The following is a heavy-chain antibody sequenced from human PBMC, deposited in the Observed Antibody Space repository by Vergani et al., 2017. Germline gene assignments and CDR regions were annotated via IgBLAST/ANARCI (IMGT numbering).Heavy chain of an antibody. J-gene: IGHJ4*02. Sequence: QVQLQESGPGLVKPSETLSLTCTVSGGSISSYYWGWIRQPPGKGLEWIGSIYYSGSTYYNPSLKSRVTISVDTSKNQFSLKLISVTAADTAVYYCASHLPGIAVAGTFYFDYWGQGTLVTVSS. D-gene: IGHD6-19*01. CDR2: IYYSGST. CDR1: GGSISSYY. CDR3: ASHLPGIAVAGTFYFDY. V-gene: IGHV4-39*01.